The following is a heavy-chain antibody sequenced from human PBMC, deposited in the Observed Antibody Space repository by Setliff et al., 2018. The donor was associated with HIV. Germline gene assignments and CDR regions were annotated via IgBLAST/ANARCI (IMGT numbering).Heavy chain of an antibody. CDR1: GYTLSKLS. Sequence: ASVKVSCKVSGYTLSKLSMHWVRQAPEKGLEWMGGFDPELGETLFAQKFRGRLTMTEDTSTDTAYMELTSLRSDDTAIYYCAIDNRGGVGTPYYFDYWGQGTLVTSPQ. D-gene: IGHD1-26*01. CDR3: AIDNRGGVGTPYYFDY. J-gene: IGHJ4*02. CDR2: FDPELGET. V-gene: IGHV1-24*01.